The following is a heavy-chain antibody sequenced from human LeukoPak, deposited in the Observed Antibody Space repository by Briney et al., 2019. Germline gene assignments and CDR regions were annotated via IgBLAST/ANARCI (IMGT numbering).Heavy chain of an antibody. CDR1: GGSISSSSYY. CDR2: IYYSGST. D-gene: IGHD4-17*01. V-gene: IGHV4-39*06. CDR3: TATVTRPWYNWFDP. J-gene: IGHJ5*02. Sequence: SETLSLTCTVSGGSISSSSYYWGWIRQPPGKGLEWIGSIYYSGSTYYNPSLKSRVTISVDTSKNQFTLKLSSVTAADTAVYYCTATVTRPWYNWFDPWGQGTLVTVSS.